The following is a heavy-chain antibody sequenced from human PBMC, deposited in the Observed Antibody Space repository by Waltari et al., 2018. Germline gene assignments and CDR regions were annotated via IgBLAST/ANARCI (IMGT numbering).Heavy chain of an antibody. CDR2: VKQEGSEK. CDR3: ARGGDLGDYPLGVLYYYYYGMDV. Sequence: EVQLVESGGGLVQPGGSLRLSCAASGFTFSSYWMSWVRQAPGKGLEWVANVKQEGSEKYYVDSVKGRFTISRDNAKNSLYLQMNSLRAEDTAVYYCARGGDLGDYPLGVLYYYYYGMDVWGQGTTVTVSS. V-gene: IGHV3-7*01. J-gene: IGHJ6*02. CDR1: GFTFSSYW. D-gene: IGHD4-17*01.